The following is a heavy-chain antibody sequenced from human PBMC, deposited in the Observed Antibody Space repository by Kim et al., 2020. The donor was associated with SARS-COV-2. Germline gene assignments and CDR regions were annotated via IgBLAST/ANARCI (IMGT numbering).Heavy chain of an antibody. J-gene: IGHJ4*02. Sequence: KGDTKYSQKFQGRVTSTRDTSATTAYMELSSLRSEDTAVYYCARDSNFVYWGQGTLVTISS. CDR3: ARDSNFVY. CDR2: KGDT. V-gene: IGHV1-3*01.